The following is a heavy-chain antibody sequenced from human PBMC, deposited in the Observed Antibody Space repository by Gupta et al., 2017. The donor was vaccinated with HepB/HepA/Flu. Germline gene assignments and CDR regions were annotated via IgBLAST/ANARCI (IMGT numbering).Heavy chain of an antibody. D-gene: IGHD6-6*01. Sequence: QVQLVESGGGLVKPGGSLRLSCAASGFSFSDHFMSWIRQAPGKGLEWVSYISRSRSTRYYADSVKGRFTISTDNAKNSLYLQMNSLRAEDTAVYYCARGQLHHDAFDIWGQGTMVTVSS. J-gene: IGHJ3*02. CDR3: ARGQLHHDAFDI. CDR1: GFSFSDHF. CDR2: ISRSRSTR. V-gene: IGHV3-11*04.